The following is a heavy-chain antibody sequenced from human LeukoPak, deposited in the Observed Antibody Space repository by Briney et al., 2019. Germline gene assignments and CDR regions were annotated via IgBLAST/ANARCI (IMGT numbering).Heavy chain of an antibody. CDR2: IYSGGST. V-gene: IGHV3-53*01. D-gene: IGHD6-6*01. Sequence: GGSLRLSCAASGFTVSTNYMNWVPQAPGKGLEWVSVIYSGGSTYYADSVKGRFTLSRDNSKNTLYLQMNSLRAEDTAVYYCARVASNYYGMGVWGQGTTVTVSS. CDR1: GFTVSTNY. J-gene: IGHJ6*02. CDR3: ARVASNYYGMGV.